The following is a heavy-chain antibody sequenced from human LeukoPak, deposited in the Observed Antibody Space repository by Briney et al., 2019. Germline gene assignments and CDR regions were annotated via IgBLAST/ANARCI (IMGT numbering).Heavy chain of an antibody. D-gene: IGHD3-10*01. CDR2: INPSGGST. J-gene: IGHJ4*02. CDR1: GSTFTRYY. Sequence: GASVKVSCKASGSTFTRYYIHWVRQAPGQGLQWMGIINPSGGSTTYAQKFQGRVTMTRDTSTSTGYMKLSSLRSEDTAVYYCARGILSGRPFDYWGQGTLITVSS. CDR3: ARGILSGRPFDY. V-gene: IGHV1-46*01.